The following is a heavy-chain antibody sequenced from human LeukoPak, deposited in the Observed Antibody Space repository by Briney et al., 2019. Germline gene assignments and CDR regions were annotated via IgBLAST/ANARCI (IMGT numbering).Heavy chain of an antibody. J-gene: IGHJ4*02. CDR2: IYYSGST. D-gene: IGHD1-7*01. Sequence: SETLSLTCTVSGGSISSYYWSWIRQPPGKGLEWIGYIYYSGSTNYNPSLKSRVTISVDTSKNQFSLKLSSVTAADTAVYYCVRDRELFYWGQGTPATVSS. CDR3: VRDRELFY. CDR1: GGSISSYY. V-gene: IGHV4-59*01.